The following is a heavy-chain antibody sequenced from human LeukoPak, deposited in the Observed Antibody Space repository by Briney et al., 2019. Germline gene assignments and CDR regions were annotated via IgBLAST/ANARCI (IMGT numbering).Heavy chain of an antibody. J-gene: IGHJ4*02. V-gene: IGHV4-38-2*02. CDR2: IYHSGRT. CDR1: GYSISSGYY. D-gene: IGHD6-6*01. CDR3: ARFPRY. Sequence: PSETLSLTCTVSGYSISSGYYWGWIRQPPGKGLEWIGSIYHSGRTYYNPSLKSRVTISVDTSKNQFSLKLSSVTAADTAVYYCARFPRYWGQGILVTVSS.